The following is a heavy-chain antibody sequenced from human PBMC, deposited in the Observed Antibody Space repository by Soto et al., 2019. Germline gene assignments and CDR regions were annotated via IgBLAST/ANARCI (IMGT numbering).Heavy chain of an antibody. CDR2: IYYSGST. V-gene: IGHV4-59*01. D-gene: IGHD3-10*01. J-gene: IGHJ6*03. Sequence: SETLSLTCTVSGGSISSYYWSWIRQPPGKGLEWIGYIYYSGSTNYNPSLKSRVTISVDTSKNQFSLKLSSVTAADTAVYYCARGPIQLLWFGESYYMDVWGKGTTVTVSS. CDR3: ARGPIQLLWFGESYYMDV. CDR1: GGSISSYY.